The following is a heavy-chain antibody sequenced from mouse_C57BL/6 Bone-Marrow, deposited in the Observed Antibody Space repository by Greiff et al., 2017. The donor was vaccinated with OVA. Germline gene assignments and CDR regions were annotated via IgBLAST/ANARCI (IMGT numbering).Heavy chain of an antibody. CDR1: GYSFTGYY. J-gene: IGHJ2*01. V-gene: IGHV1-42*01. CDR3: AREREIPFDD. Sequence: EVQLQESGPELVKPGASVKISCKASGYSFTGYYMNWVKQSPEKSLEWIGEINPSTGGTTYNQKFKAKATLTVDKSSSTAYMQLKSLTSEDSAVYYCAREREIPFDDWGQGTTLTVSS. CDR2: INPSTGGT.